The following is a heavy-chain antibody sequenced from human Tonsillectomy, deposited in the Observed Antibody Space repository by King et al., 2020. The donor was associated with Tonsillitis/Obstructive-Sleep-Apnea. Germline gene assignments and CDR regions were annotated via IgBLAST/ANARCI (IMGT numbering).Heavy chain of an antibody. D-gene: IGHD6-13*01. Sequence: VQLVESGGGLVQPGRSLRLSCTASGFMFDDYAMHWVRQAPGKGLEWVSGISWSSGSIGYADSVKGRFTISTDNAKNSLYLQMNSLRAEDTALYYCAKDSGSSSGYDTGGFDCWGQGTLVTVSS. V-gene: IGHV3-9*01. CDR1: GFMFDDYA. CDR3: AKDSGSSSGYDTGGFDC. J-gene: IGHJ4*02. CDR2: ISWSSGSI.